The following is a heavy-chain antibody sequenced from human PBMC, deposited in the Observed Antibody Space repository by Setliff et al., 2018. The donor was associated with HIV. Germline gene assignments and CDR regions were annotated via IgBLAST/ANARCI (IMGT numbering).Heavy chain of an antibody. V-gene: IGHV4-39*01. CDR1: GGSITSSTYY. D-gene: IGHD3-10*01. Sequence: PSETLSLTCTVSGGSITSSTYYWDWIRQPPGKGLEWIGSIFYSGSTYYNPSVKSRVTISIDTSKNQFSLKLSSATAADTAVYYCARHDITLVRGLVWGQGTTVTLSS. CDR2: IFYSGST. J-gene: IGHJ6*02. CDR3: ARHDITLVRGLV.